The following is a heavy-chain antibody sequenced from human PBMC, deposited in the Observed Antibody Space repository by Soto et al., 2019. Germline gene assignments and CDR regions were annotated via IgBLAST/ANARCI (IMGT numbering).Heavy chain of an antibody. J-gene: IGHJ3*01. CDR1: GFTFGSHA. CDR3: ARGQYQLPLLAFDF. V-gene: IGHV3-23*01. D-gene: IGHD2-2*01. CDR2: ITGTGGST. Sequence: LRLSCAASGFTFGSHAMSWVRQAPGKGLEWLATITGTGGSTYYADSVKGRFTISRDNSKNTLHLQMNSLRAEDTAVYYCARGQYQLPLLAFDFWGQGTMVTVS.